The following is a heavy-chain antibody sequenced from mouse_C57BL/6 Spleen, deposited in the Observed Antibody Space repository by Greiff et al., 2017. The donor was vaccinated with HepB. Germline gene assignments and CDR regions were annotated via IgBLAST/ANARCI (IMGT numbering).Heavy chain of an antibody. J-gene: IGHJ2*01. CDR1: GFTFSSYA. V-gene: IGHV5-4*01. Sequence: EVMLVESGGGLVKPGGSLKLSCAASGFTFSSYAMSWVRQTPEKRLEWVATISDGGSYTYYPDNVKGRFTISRDNAKNNLYLQMSHLKSEDTAMYYCARDYEGVLGYWRQGTTLTVSS. CDR2: ISDGGSYT. D-gene: IGHD2-12*01. CDR3: ARDYEGVLGY.